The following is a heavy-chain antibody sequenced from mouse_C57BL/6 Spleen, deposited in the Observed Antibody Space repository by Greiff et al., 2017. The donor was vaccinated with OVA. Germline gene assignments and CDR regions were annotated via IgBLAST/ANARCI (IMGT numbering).Heavy chain of an antibody. CDR3: ARGNWGDY. CDR1: GYTFTSYW. CDR2: IDPSDSYT. Sequence: QLQQPGAELVMPGASVKLSCKASGYTFTSYWMHWVKQRPGQGLEWIGEIDPSDSYTNYNQKFKGKSTLTVDKSSSTAYMQLSSLTSEDSAVYYCARGNWGDYWGQGTTLTVSS. V-gene: IGHV1-69*01. D-gene: IGHD4-1*01. J-gene: IGHJ2*01.